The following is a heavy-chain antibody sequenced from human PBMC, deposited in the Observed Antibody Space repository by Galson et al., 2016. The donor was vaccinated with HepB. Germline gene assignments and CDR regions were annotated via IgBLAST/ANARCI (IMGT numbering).Heavy chain of an antibody. V-gene: IGHV3-21*01. Sequence: SLRLSCAASGFTFSSYSMNWARQAPGKGLEWVSSISSGSSYIYYADSVKGRFTISRDNAKNSLYLQMNSLRAEDTAVYYCARVRVGATFMDAFDIRGQGTMVTVSS. D-gene: IGHD1-26*01. CDR2: ISSGSSYI. CDR3: ARVRVGATFMDAFDI. J-gene: IGHJ3*02. CDR1: GFTFSSYS.